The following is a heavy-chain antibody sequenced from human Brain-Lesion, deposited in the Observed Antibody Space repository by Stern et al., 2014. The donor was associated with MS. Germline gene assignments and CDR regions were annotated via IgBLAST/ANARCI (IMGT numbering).Heavy chain of an antibody. CDR1: GGSITSGRYY. J-gene: IGHJ4*02. CDR3: ARAEYSVSGTAFDD. CDR2: IYTSWGT. D-gene: IGHD3-10*01. V-gene: IGHV4-61*02. Sequence: QLPLQESGPGLVRPSQTLSLTCTVSGGSITSGRYYWTWLRQTAGKGFEWIGRIYTSWGTTYTSSFERSATISTHTSCPHYPMQMSSVTVADTAVYFCARAEYSVSGTAFDDWGQGTLVA.